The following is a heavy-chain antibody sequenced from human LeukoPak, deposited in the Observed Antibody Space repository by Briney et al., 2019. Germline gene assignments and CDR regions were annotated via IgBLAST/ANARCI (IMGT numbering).Heavy chain of an antibody. Sequence: SEALSLTCAVYGGSLNGYYWSWIRQPPGKGLEWIGEGSESGGTKYNPSLKSRVTISADTSKNQFSLKVNSVTAADTAVYYCAKNGQSGFSFDPWGRGTLVTVSS. V-gene: IGHV4-34*01. CDR3: AKNGQSGFSFDP. CDR1: GGSLNGYY. D-gene: IGHD1-26*01. CDR2: GSESGGT. J-gene: IGHJ5*02.